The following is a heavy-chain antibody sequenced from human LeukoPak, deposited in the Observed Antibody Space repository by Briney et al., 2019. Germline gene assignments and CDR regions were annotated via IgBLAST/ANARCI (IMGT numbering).Heavy chain of an antibody. CDR3: ARRRSGYYFDY. J-gene: IGHJ4*02. CDR2: IYPGDSDT. D-gene: IGHD3-22*01. CDR1: GYSFTTYW. V-gene: IGHV5-51*01. Sequence: GESLKISCMGSGYSFTTYWIGWVRHMPGKGLECMGIIYPGDSDTRYSPSFQGQVTISADKSISTAYLQWSSLKASDTAMYYCARRRSGYYFDYWGQGTLVTVSS.